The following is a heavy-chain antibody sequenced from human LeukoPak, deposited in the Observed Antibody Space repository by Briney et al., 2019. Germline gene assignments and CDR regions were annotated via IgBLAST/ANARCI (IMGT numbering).Heavy chain of an antibody. V-gene: IGHV3-23*01. CDR1: GFTISSNY. CDR3: AKEGTGIAAASGWFDP. J-gene: IGHJ5*02. Sequence: PGGSLRLSCAASGFTISSNYMSWVRQAPGKGLEWVSAISGSGGSTYYADSVKGRFTISRDNSKNTLYLQMNSLRAEDTAVYYCAKEGTGIAAASGWFDPWGQGTLVTVSS. CDR2: ISGSGGST. D-gene: IGHD6-13*01.